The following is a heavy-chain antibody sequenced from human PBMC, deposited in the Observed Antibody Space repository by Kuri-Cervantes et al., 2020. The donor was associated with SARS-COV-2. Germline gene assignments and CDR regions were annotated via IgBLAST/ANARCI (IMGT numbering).Heavy chain of an antibody. D-gene: IGHD4-11*01. CDR1: GFSLTTSGMS. CDR2: IDWDDDK. CDR3: ARIQAATVIADF. V-gene: IGHV2-70*11. Sequence: SGPTLVKPTQTLTLTCTFSGFSLTTSGMSVSWIRQPPGKALEWLVRIDWDDDKYYSTSLETRLTISKDTSKNQVVLRMTNVDPVDTATYYCARIQAATVIADFWGQGTLVTVSS. J-gene: IGHJ4*02.